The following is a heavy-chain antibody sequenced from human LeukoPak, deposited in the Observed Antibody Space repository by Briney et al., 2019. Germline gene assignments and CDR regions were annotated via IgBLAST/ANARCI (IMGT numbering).Heavy chain of an antibody. D-gene: IGHD6-13*01. CDR2: INHSGST. J-gene: IGHJ6*04. CDR3: ARGRRYSSSVVGVIGMDV. V-gene: IGHV4-34*01. CDR1: GGSFSGYY. Sequence: PSETLSLTCAVYGGSFSGYYWSWIRQPPGKGLEWVGEINHSGSTSYNPSLKSRVTISVDTSKNQFSLKLSSVTAADTAVYYCARGRRYSSSVVGVIGMDVWGKGTTVTVSS.